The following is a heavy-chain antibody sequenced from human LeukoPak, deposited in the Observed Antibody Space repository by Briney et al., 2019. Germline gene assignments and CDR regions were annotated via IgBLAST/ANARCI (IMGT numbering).Heavy chain of an antibody. V-gene: IGHV1-2*02. CDR2: INPNSGGT. D-gene: IGHD3-10*01. CDR3: ARDYYVWGSYYQLGY. Sequence: ASVKVSCKASGYTFTGYYMHWVRQAPGQGLEWMGWINPNSGGTKYAQKFQGRVTMTRDTSITTVYMELSSLRSDDTAVYYCARDYYVWGSYYQLGYWGQGTLVTVSS. J-gene: IGHJ4*02. CDR1: GYTFTGYY.